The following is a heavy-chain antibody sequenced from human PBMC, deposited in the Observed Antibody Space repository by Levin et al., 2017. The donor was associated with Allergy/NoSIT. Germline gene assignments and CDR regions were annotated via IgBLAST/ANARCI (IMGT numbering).Heavy chain of an antibody. CDR3: ARLDGSGSYDGWFDP. D-gene: IGHD3-10*01. Sequence: SETLSLTCTVSGGSISSSSYYWGWIRQPPGKGLEWIGSIYYSGSTYYNPSLKSRVTISVDTSKNQFSLKLSSVTAADTAVYYWARLDGSGSYDGWFDPWGQGTLVTVSS. J-gene: IGHJ5*02. CDR1: GGSISSSSYY. V-gene: IGHV4-39*01. CDR2: IYYSGST.